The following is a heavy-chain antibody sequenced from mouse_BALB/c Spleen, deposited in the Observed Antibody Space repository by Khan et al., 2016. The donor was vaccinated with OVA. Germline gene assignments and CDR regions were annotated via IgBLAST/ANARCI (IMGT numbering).Heavy chain of an antibody. D-gene: IGHD4-1*01. CDR3: ASHLTGSFAY. V-gene: IGHV5-6*01. CDR2: ISSDGDYT. J-gene: IGHJ3*01. Sequence: EVQGVESGGDLVKPGGSLKLSCAASGFTFSSYSMSWVRQTPDKRLEWVATISSDGDYTYFPDSVKGRFTIYRDNAKNTLNLQMSSLKSEDTALYYCASHLTGSFAYWGQGTLVTVSA. CDR1: GFTFSSYS.